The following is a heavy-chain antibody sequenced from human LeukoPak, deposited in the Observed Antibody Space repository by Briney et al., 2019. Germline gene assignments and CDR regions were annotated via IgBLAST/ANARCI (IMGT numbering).Heavy chain of an antibody. D-gene: IGHD3-22*01. CDR2: IYYSGST. J-gene: IGHJ5*02. V-gene: IGHV4-59*01. Sequence: SETLSLTCTVSGGSLSSYYWSWIRQPPGKGLEWIGYIYYSGSTNYNPSLTSRVTISVDTSKNQFSLKLSSVTAADTAVYYCAATYYYDSSGYKGWFDPWGQGTLVTVSS. CDR3: AATYYYDSSGYKGWFDP. CDR1: GGSLSSYY.